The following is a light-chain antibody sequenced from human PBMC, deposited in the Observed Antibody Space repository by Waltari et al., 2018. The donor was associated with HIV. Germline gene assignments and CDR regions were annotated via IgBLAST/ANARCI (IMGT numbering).Light chain of an antibody. CDR1: ESVSTRY. Sequence: VLTQSPGFVSLSPGERATLSCRASESVSTRYVAWYHENPGQPPRLLIYGAYSRATGVPDRFRGSGSGRDFTLTINSLESDDFGVYHCQQYGNPPITFGGGTTVEI. CDR3: QQYGNPPIT. J-gene: IGKJ4*01. CDR2: GAY. V-gene: IGKV3-20*01.